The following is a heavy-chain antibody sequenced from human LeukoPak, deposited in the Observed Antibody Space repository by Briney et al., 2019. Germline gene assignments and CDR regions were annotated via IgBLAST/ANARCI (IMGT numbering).Heavy chain of an antibody. D-gene: IGHD3-22*01. J-gene: IGHJ4*02. CDR1: GGSISSGDYY. Sequence: SETLSLTCTVSGGSISSGDYYWSWIRQPPGKGLEWIGYIYYSGSTYYNPSLKSRVTISVDTSKNQFSLKLSSVTAADTAVYYCARDRLKYYYDSSGYDSFPNWGQGTLVTVSS. V-gene: IGHV4-30-4*01. CDR3: ARDRLKYYYDSSGYDSFPN. CDR2: IYYSGST.